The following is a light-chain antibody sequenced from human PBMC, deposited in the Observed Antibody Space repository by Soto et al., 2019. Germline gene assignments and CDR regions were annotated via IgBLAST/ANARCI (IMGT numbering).Light chain of an antibody. V-gene: IGKV1-5*03. CDR3: QQYSSDLNT. CDR1: QDVSQW. Sequence: DIHMTQSPSTLSASVGDRITITCRASQDVSQWLAWYLHKPGKAPKLLIYKASTLESGVSSRFSGRGSGTEFTLTIRDLQPDDFATYYCQQYSSDLNTFGQGTKLEIK. CDR2: KAS. J-gene: IGKJ2*01.